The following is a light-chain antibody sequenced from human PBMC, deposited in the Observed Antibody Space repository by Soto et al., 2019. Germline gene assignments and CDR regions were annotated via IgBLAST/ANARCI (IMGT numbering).Light chain of an antibody. CDR3: QQYGSWT. J-gene: IGKJ1*01. CDR2: GTF. Sequence: EIVLTQSPGTLSVSPGERATLSCRASETISSDKLAWYQQKPGQPPSLLIYGTFSRATGIPDRFSGSWSGTDYTRTISRLEPENSAIYYCQQYGSWTFGQGTKVEI. V-gene: IGKV3-20*01. CDR1: ETISSDK.